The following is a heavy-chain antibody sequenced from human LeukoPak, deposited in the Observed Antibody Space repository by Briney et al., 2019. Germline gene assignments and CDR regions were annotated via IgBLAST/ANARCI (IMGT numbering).Heavy chain of an antibody. CDR3: AKDIENYDSTGHFDY. V-gene: IGHV3-43*02. J-gene: IGHJ4*02. CDR1: GFTFGDYA. Sequence: RPGGSLRLSCAPSGFTFGDYAMHWVRHVPGKGLEWVSLISGDGYITYYADSVKGRFTVSRDNSKNSLYLQMNVLRIEDTAFYYCAKDIENYDSTGHFDYWGQGTLVTVSS. D-gene: IGHD3-22*01. CDR2: ISGDGYIT.